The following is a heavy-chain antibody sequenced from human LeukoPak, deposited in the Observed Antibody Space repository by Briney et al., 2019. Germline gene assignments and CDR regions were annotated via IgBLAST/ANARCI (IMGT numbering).Heavy chain of an antibody. CDR2: IYCSGST. CDR3: ARHGHSGSSWLNWFDP. V-gene: IGHV4-59*08. CDR1: GGSITNFY. Sequence: SETLSLTCTVSGGSITNFYGGWIRQPPGKGLEWIGHIYCSGSTNYNPSLKSRVTIAVDTSKNQFSLKLSSVTAADTGMYYCARHGHSGSSWLNWFDPWGQGTPVTVSS. D-gene: IGHD6-13*01. J-gene: IGHJ5*02.